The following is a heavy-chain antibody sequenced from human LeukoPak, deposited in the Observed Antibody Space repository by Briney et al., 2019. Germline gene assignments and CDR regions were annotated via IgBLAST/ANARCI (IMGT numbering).Heavy chain of an antibody. CDR1: GFSFSDYF. CDR2: ISSRSTYI. J-gene: IGHJ4*02. Sequence: GGSLRLSCAASGFSFSDYFMNWIRQAPGKGLEWVSYISSRSTYINYADSVKGRFTISRDNAKNSLHLQMNSLRAEDTAVYYCARTYGDYEFDYWGQGTLVTVSS. D-gene: IGHD4-17*01. CDR3: ARTYGDYEFDY. V-gene: IGHV3-11*03.